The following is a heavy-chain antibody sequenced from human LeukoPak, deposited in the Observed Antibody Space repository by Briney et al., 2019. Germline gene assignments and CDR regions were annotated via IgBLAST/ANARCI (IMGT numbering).Heavy chain of an antibody. CDR1: GGTFSSYA. J-gene: IGHJ3*02. CDR3: ARDFPQYCTNGVCSEPTTGDAFDI. D-gene: IGHD2-8*01. CDR2: VIPIFGTA. V-gene: IGHV1-69*06. Sequence: GASVKVSCKASGGTFSSYAISWVRQAPGQGLEWMGGVIPIFGTANYAQKFQGRVTITADKSTSTAYMELSSLRSEDTAVYYCARDFPQYCTNGVCSEPTTGDAFDIWGQGTMVTVSS.